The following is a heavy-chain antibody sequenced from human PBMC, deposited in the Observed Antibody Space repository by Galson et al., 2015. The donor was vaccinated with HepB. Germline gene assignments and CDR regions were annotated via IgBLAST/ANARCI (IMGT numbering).Heavy chain of an antibody. CDR1: GFTFSDYS. V-gene: IGHV3-21*01. CDR3: ARGGGSHDFWSGFSSYYFMDV. Sequence: SLRLSCAASGFTFSDYSMNWVRQAPGKGLEWVSSIGNSDTYIYYVDSVKGRFTISRENAKNSLYLQMNSLRAEDTAVYYCARGGGSHDFWSGFSSYYFMDVWGKGTTVTVSS. CDR2: IGNSDTYI. D-gene: IGHD3-3*01. J-gene: IGHJ6*03.